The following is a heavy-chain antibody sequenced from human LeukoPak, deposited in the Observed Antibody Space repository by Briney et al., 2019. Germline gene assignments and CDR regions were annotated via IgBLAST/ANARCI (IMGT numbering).Heavy chain of an antibody. Sequence: GGSLRLSCAASGFTFRSYWMSWVRQAPGKGLEWVANINQGGSVKYYVDSVKGRFTISRDDAKNSLYVQMNSLRDEDTAVYYCARVGYSGWNLEYWGQGTLATVSS. CDR1: GFTFRSYW. CDR2: INQGGSVK. CDR3: ARVGYSGWNLEY. V-gene: IGHV3-7*01. D-gene: IGHD5-12*01. J-gene: IGHJ4*02.